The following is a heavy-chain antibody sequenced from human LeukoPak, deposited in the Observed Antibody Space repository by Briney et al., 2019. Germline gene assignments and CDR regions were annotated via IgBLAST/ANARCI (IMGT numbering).Heavy chain of an antibody. V-gene: IGHV3-48*04. D-gene: IGHD6-13*01. J-gene: IGHJ4*02. CDR3: ARDPINIATAANGFDY. CDR2: ISSSSSTI. CDR1: GFTFSSYS. Sequence: GGSLRLSCAASGFTFSSYSMNWVRQASGKGLEWVSYISSSSSTIYYADSVKGRFTISRDNAKNSLYLQMNSLRVEDTAVYYCARDPINIATAANGFDYWGQGTLVTVSS.